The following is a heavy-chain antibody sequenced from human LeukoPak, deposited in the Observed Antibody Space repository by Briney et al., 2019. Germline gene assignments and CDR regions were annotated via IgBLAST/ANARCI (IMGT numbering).Heavy chain of an antibody. Sequence: GGSLRLSCAASGFTFSSYAMNWVRQAPGKGLEWVSAISGSGGSTYYADSVKGRFTISRDNSKNTLYIQMNSLRAEDTAVYYCAKEERLWYDSSGYYEEYYFDYWGQGTLVTVSS. CDR1: GFTFSSYA. CDR3: AKEERLWYDSSGYYEEYYFDY. D-gene: IGHD3-22*01. J-gene: IGHJ4*02. V-gene: IGHV3-23*01. CDR2: ISGSGGST.